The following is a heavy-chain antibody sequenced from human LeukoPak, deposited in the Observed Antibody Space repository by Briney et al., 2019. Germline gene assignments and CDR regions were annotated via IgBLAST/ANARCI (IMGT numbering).Heavy chain of an antibody. D-gene: IGHD2-15*01. Sequence: PSETLSLTCAVYGGSFSGYFWSWIRQPPGKGLEWIGEINHSGTTNYNPSLKSRVTISVDTSKNQFSLKLSSVTAADTAVYYCARHGYCSGGSCPYYWGQGTLVTVSS. CDR1: GGSFSGYF. V-gene: IGHV4-34*01. J-gene: IGHJ4*02. CDR3: ARHGYCSGGSCPYY. CDR2: INHSGTT.